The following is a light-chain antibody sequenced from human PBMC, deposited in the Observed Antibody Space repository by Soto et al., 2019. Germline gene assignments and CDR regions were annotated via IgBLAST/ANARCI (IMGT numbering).Light chain of an antibody. V-gene: IGKV3-11*01. CDR3: QQRGNWPPT. CDR1: RGGSSY. Sequence: LLTQAPATLFLSPGARATLSGRTSRGGSSYLAWYQQKPGQAPSVPIYGAASRAAGIPARFSGSGFGTDFTLTINSLEPEDFAVYYCQQRGNWPPTFGPGTKVDI. CDR2: GAA. J-gene: IGKJ3*01.